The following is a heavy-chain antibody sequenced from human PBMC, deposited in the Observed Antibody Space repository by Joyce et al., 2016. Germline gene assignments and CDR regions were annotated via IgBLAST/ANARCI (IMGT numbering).Heavy chain of an antibody. CDR3: ARSSYTNGIFDY. Sequence: EVQLVESGGGMVKPGGSLRLSCAAAGFTFSSYSMSWVRQDPGKGVEWVSSLSSSSSCIKYTDSVKGRFTISRDNAKNSLYLQMNSLRVEDTAVYYCARSSYTNGIFDYWGQGTLVTVSS. V-gene: IGHV3-21*01. CDR2: LSSSSSCI. D-gene: IGHD2-8*01. J-gene: IGHJ4*02. CDR1: GFTFSSYS.